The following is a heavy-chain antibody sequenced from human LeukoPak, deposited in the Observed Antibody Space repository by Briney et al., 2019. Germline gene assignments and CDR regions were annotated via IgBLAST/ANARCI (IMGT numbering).Heavy chain of an antibody. D-gene: IGHD6-13*01. CDR3: ARHAYSSSFAFDI. CDR1: GGSISSSKW. CDR2: IYHSGST. J-gene: IGHJ3*02. Sequence: SGTLSLTCAVSGGSISSSKWWSWVRQPPGKGLEWIGEIYHSGSTNYKPSLKSRVTVSVDTSKNQFSLKPSSVTAADTAVYYCARHAYSSSFAFDIWGQGTMVTVSS. V-gene: IGHV4-4*02.